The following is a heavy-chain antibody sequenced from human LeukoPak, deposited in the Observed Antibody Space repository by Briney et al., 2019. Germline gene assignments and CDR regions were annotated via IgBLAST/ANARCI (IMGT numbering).Heavy chain of an antibody. CDR2: IYYSGST. Sequence: PSETLSLTCTVSGGSISSSSYYWGWIRQPPGKGLEWIGSIYYSGSTYYNPSLKSRVTISVDTSKNQFSLKLSSVTAADTAVYYCARGPRPLWFGEPLRWFDPWGQGTLVTVSS. CDR1: GGSISSSSYY. D-gene: IGHD3-10*01. J-gene: IGHJ5*02. CDR3: ARGPRPLWFGEPLRWFDP. V-gene: IGHV4-39*07.